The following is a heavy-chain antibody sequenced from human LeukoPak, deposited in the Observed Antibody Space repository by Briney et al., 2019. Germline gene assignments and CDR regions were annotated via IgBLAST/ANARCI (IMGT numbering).Heavy chain of an antibody. CDR1: GFTFSSHA. D-gene: IGHD1-20*01. Sequence: GGSLRLSCAAPGFTFSSHAISWVRPAPGKGLEWVSAISGSGGSTYYADSVKGRFTISRDNSKNTLYLQMNSLRAEDTAVYYCAKRTSNWNYFDYWGQGTLVTVSS. CDR2: ISGSGGST. V-gene: IGHV3-23*01. CDR3: AKRTSNWNYFDY. J-gene: IGHJ4*02.